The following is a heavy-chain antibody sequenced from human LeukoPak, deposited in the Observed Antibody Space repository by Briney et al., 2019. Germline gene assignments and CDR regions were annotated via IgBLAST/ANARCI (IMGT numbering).Heavy chain of an antibody. CDR1: GFTFSSYT. V-gene: IGHV3-48*01. Sequence: PGGSLRLSCAASGFTFSSYTINWVRQAPGKGLEWVSYITSSSSTIYYADSVKGRFTISRDNAKNSLYLQMNSLRAEDTAVYYCASIPSYRCYWGQGTLVTVSS. D-gene: IGHD1-14*01. CDR3: ASIPSYRCY. CDR2: ITSSSSTI. J-gene: IGHJ4*02.